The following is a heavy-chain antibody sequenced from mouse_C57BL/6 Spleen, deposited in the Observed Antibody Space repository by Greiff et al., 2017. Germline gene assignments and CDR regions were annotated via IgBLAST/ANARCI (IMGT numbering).Heavy chain of an antibody. CDR1: GFTFSDYG. D-gene: IGHD2-12*01. Sequence: EVKVVESGGGLVKPGGSLKLSCAASGFTFSDYGMHWVRQAPEKGLEWVAYISSGSSTIYYADTVKGRFTISRDNAKNTLFLQMTSLRSEDTAMYYCARLAYYTYAMDYWGQGTSVTVSS. J-gene: IGHJ4*01. CDR3: ARLAYYTYAMDY. CDR2: ISSGSSTI. V-gene: IGHV5-17*01.